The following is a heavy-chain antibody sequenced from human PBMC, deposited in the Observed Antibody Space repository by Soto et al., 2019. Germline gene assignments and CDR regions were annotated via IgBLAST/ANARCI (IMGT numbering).Heavy chain of an antibody. Sequence: PGGSLRLSCAASGFTFSSYAMSWVRQAPGKGLEWVANISGDGSKKNYADSVKGRFTISRDNAKNSLYLQMNSLRAEDTALYYCARVMYYYDSSGYSPNDAFDIWGQGTMVTVSS. D-gene: IGHD3-22*01. J-gene: IGHJ3*02. CDR2: ISGDGSKK. CDR3: ARVMYYYDSSGYSPNDAFDI. CDR1: GFTFSSYA. V-gene: IGHV3-7*03.